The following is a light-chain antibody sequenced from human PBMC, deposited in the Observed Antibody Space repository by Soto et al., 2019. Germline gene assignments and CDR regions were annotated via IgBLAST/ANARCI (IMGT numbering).Light chain of an antibody. CDR2: GAS. CDR3: QQYSDWRPQ. Sequence: ELVMTQSPATLSVSPGARATLFCRASHSVSSSLAWYQQKPGQAPRLLIHGASTRATGIPARFSGSGSGTEFTLNISSLQSEDVEVYYGQQYSDWRPQFGQGTKVDIK. V-gene: IGKV3-15*01. CDR1: HSVSSS. J-gene: IGKJ1*01.